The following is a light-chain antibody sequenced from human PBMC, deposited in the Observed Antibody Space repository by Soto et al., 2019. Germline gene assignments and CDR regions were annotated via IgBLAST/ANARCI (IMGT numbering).Light chain of an antibody. CDR2: EVS. Sequence: QSALTQPASVSGSPGQSITISCTGTSSDDGGYNYVSWYQQEPGKAPKLMIYEVSNRPSGISNRFSGSKSGNTASLTISGLQAEDEADYYCSSYTSTSTLYVFGTGTKVTVL. J-gene: IGLJ1*01. V-gene: IGLV2-14*01. CDR1: SSDDGGYNY. CDR3: SSYTSTSTLYV.